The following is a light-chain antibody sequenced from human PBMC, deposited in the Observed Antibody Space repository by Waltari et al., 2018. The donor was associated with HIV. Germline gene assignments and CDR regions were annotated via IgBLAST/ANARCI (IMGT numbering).Light chain of an antibody. V-gene: IGKV1-8*01. CDR2: PAS. J-gene: IGKJ4*01. CDR1: QGISSY. CDR3: QQYYSFPLFT. Sequence: IRLTQSPSSFSASTGDRVTITCRASQGISSYLAWFQQKPGKAPKLLVYPASTLQDGGPSRFSGSGSGRDFTLTISCRQSEDFATYYCQQYYSFPLFTFGGGTKVEI.